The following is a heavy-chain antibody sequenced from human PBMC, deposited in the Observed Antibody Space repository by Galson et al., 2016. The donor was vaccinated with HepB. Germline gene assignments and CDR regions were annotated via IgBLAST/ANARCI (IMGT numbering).Heavy chain of an antibody. D-gene: IGHD3-22*01. CDR3: ARVDTYYDSSGYPDF. J-gene: IGHJ4*02. CDR1: GFTFSNDY. V-gene: IGHV3-11*01. CDR2: FSLGSSTV. Sequence: SLRLSCAASGFTFSNDYISWIRQTPGKGLKWISYFSLGSSTVYYADSVRGRFTVSRATGENSVFLQMNSLTAEDTAVYYCARVDTYYDSSGYPDFWGRGTLVTVSS.